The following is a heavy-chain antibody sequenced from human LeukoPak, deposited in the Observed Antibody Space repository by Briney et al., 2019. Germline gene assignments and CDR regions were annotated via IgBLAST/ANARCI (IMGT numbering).Heavy chain of an antibody. Sequence: GASVKVSCKASGGTFSSYAISWVRQAPGQGLEWMGGIIPIFGTANYAQKFQGRVTITTDESTSTAYMELSSLRSEDTAVYYCARDSRGVQRYGSGSYLWGQGTLVTVSS. D-gene: IGHD3-10*01. CDR3: ARDSRGVQRYGSGSYL. CDR1: GGTFSSYA. CDR2: IIPIFGTA. J-gene: IGHJ4*02. V-gene: IGHV1-69*05.